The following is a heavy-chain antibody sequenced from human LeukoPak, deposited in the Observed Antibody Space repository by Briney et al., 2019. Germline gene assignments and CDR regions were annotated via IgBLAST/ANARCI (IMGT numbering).Heavy chain of an antibody. CDR2: IKSKTDGGTT. CDR3: TTRGSDCGGDCYQPFDY. Sequence: GGSLRLSCEASGLTFNKYWMTWVRQAPGKGLEWVGRIKSKTDGGTTDYAAPVKGRFTISRDDSKNTLYLQMNSLKTEDTAVYYCTTRGSDCGGDCYQPFDYWGQGTLVTVSS. V-gene: IGHV3-15*01. J-gene: IGHJ4*02. D-gene: IGHD2-21*02. CDR1: GLTFNKYW.